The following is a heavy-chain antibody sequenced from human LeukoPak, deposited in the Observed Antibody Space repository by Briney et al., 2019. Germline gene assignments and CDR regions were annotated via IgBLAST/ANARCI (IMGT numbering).Heavy chain of an antibody. V-gene: IGHV4-34*01. CDR1: GGSFSGYY. D-gene: IGHD4-23*01. J-gene: IGHJ3*02. Sequence: PSETLSLTCAVYGGSFSGYYWSWIRQPPGKGLEWIGEINHSGSTNYNPSLKSRVTISVDTSKNQFSLKLSSVTAADTAVYYCARGRVIRLYGGTPTPRGAFDTWGQGTMVTVSS. CDR3: ARGRVIRLYGGTPTPRGAFDT. CDR2: INHSGST.